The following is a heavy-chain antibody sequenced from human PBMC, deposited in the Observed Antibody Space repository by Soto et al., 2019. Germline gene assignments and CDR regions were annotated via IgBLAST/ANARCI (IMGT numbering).Heavy chain of an antibody. D-gene: IGHD1-26*01. CDR3: ARDLGYGQSGTCYWEWFDP. J-gene: IGHJ5*02. Sequence: QVQLVQSGAEVKKPGASVKVSCKASGYTFTTQGISWVRQVPGQGLEWMGWVRGDNGHTNYAQSLQGRVTMTTDTSTNTGCMELRSLRSDDTAVYYCARDLGYGQSGTCYWEWFDPWGQRPLVTVSS. CDR1: GYTFTTQG. V-gene: IGHV1-18*01. CDR2: VRGDNGHT.